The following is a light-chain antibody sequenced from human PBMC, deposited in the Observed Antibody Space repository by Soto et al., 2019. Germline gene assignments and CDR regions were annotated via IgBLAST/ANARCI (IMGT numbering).Light chain of an antibody. CDR1: QDINKN. V-gene: IGKV1-12*01. CDR3: QQAKDFPVFT. J-gene: IGKJ3*01. CDR2: AAS. Sequence: DIQMTQSPSSLSASVGDRVTITCQASQDINKNLIWYQQKPGKAPNLLIYAASTLQSGVPSRFSGSGSGTDFTLTISRLQPEDFATYYCQQAKDFPVFTFGPGTKVDIK.